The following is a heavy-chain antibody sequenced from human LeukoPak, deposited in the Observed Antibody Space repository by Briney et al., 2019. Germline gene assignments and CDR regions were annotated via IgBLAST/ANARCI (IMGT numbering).Heavy chain of an antibody. CDR1: GFTFGDYA. J-gene: IGHJ6*02. CDR3: TRDNSRYYYGSLGMDV. D-gene: IGHD3-10*01. Sequence: PGGSLRLSCTASGFTFGDYAMSWVRQAPGKGLEWVGFIRSKAYGGTTEYAASEKGRFTISRDDSKSIAYLQMNSLKTEDTAVYYCTRDNSRYYYGSLGMDVWGQGTTVTVSS. V-gene: IGHV3-49*04. CDR2: IRSKAYGGTT.